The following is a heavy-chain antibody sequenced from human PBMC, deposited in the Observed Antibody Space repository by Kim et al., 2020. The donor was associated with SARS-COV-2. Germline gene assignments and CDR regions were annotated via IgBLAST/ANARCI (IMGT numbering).Heavy chain of an antibody. CDR1: GFTFSSYG. V-gene: IGHV3-33*01. J-gene: IGHJ4*02. CDR3: ARIPLRSGYYQDY. CDR2: IWYDGSNK. Sequence: GGSLRLSCAASGFTFSSYGMHWVRQAPGKGLEWVAVIWYDGSNKYYADSVKGRFTISRDNSKNTLYLQMNSLRAEDTAVYYCARIPLRSGYYQDYWGQGTLVTVSS. D-gene: IGHD3-3*01.